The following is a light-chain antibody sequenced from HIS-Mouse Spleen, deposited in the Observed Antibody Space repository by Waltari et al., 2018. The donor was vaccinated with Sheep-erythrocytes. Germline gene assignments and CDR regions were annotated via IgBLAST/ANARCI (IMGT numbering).Light chain of an antibody. CDR2: DVS. CDR3: CSYAGSYNHV. J-gene: IGLJ1*01. CDR1: SSDVGGYKC. V-gene: IGLV2-11*01. Sequence: QSALTQPRSVSGSPGQSVTISCTGTSSDVGGYKCVPWYQQHPGKAPKLMIYDVSKRPSGVPDRFSGSKSGNTASLTISGLQAEDEADYYCCSYAGSYNHVFATGTKVTVL.